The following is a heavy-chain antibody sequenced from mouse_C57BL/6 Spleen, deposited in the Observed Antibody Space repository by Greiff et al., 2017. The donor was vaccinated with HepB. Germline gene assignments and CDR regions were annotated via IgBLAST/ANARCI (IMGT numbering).Heavy chain of an antibody. J-gene: IGHJ3*01. D-gene: IGHD2-2*01. CDR1: GYTFTDYN. CDR2: INPNNGGT. Sequence: VQLKQSGPELVKPGASVKMSCKASGYTFTDYNMHWVKQSHGKSLEWIGYINPNNGGTSYNQKFKGKATLTVNKSSSTAYMELRSLTSEDSAVYYCAIYYGYPWFAYWGQGTLVTVSA. CDR3: AIYYGYPWFAY. V-gene: IGHV1-22*01.